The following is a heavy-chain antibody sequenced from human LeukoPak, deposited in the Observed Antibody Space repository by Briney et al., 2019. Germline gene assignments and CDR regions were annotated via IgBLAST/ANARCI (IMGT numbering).Heavy chain of an antibody. J-gene: IGHJ4*02. D-gene: IGHD1/OR15-1a*01. Sequence: ASVEVSCKASGYTFTSYDINWVRQATGQGLEWMGWMNPNSGNTGYAQKFQGRVTMTRDTSISTAYMELSRLRSDDTAVYYCARGPRDWHNLWGQGTLVTVSS. CDR1: GYTFTSYD. V-gene: IGHV1-8*01. CDR3: ARGPRDWHNL. CDR2: MNPNSGNT.